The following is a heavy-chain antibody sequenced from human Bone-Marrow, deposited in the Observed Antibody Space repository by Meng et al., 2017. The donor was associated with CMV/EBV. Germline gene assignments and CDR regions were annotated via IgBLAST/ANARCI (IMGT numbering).Heavy chain of an antibody. V-gene: IGHV4-39*07. CDR3: ARDRGYCSGGSCYLMQWFDP. CDR2: IYYSGST. Sequence: SETLSLTCTVSGGSISSSSYYWGWIRQPPGKGLEWIGSIYYSGSTYYNPSLKSRVTISVDTSKNQFSLKLSSVTAADTAVYYCARDRGYCSGGSCYLMQWFDPWAQGTLVTVPS. D-gene: IGHD2-15*01. J-gene: IGHJ5*02. CDR1: GGSISSSSYY.